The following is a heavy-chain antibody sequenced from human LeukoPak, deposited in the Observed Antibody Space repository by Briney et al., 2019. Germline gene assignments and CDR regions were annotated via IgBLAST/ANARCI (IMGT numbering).Heavy chain of an antibody. V-gene: IGHV4-59*01. J-gene: IGHJ4*02. D-gene: IGHD5-18*01. Sequence: GSLRLSCAASGFTFTTFAMSWIRQPPGKGLEWIGHIYYSGSTNYNPSLKSRLTISIDTSKNQFSLRLSSVTAADTAVYYCARGAAGYSYGWGQGTLVTVSS. CDR2: IYYSGST. CDR1: GFTFTTFA. CDR3: ARGAAGYSYG.